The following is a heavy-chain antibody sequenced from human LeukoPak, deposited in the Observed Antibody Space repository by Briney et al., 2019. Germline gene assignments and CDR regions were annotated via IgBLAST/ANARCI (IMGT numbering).Heavy chain of an antibody. Sequence: PSETLSLTCAVYGGSFSGYYWSWIRQSPGKGLEWIGEINHSGSTNYNPSLKSRVTISVDTSKNQFSLKLSSVTAADTAVYYCARGFSGYYYGSSGFDYGGQGTLVTVSS. CDR2: INHSGST. CDR1: GGSFSGYY. J-gene: IGHJ4*02. CDR3: ARGFSGYYYGSSGFDY. V-gene: IGHV4-34*01. D-gene: IGHD3-22*01.